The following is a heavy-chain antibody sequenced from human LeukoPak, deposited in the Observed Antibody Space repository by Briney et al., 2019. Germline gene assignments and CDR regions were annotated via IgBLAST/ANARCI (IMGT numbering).Heavy chain of an antibody. CDR2: ISGSGGST. Sequence: PGGSLRLSCAASGFTFSSYAMSWVRQAPGKGLEWVSAISGSGGSTYYADSVKGRFTISRDISKNTLYLQMNSLRAEDTAVYYCARDTDYGDYPGFAFDIWGQGTMVTVSS. J-gene: IGHJ3*02. CDR1: GFTFSSYA. CDR3: ARDTDYGDYPGFAFDI. D-gene: IGHD4-17*01. V-gene: IGHV3-23*01.